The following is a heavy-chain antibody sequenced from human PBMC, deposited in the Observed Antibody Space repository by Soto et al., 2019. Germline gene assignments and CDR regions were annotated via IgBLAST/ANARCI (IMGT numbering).Heavy chain of an antibody. D-gene: IGHD1-26*01. J-gene: IGHJ3*02. CDR1: GYTLTELS. CDR2: FDPEDGET. Sequence: ASVKVSCKVSGYTLTELSMHWVRQAPGKGLEWMGGFDPEDGETIYAQKFQGRVTMTEDTSTDTAYMELSSLRSEDTAVYYCATPPHRVGATDDAFDIWGQGTMVTVSS. V-gene: IGHV1-24*01. CDR3: ATPPHRVGATDDAFDI.